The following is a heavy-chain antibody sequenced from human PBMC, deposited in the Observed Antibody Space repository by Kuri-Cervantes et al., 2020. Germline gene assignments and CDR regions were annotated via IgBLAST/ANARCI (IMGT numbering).Heavy chain of an antibody. D-gene: IGHD1-26*01. J-gene: IGHJ4*02. CDR3: AKEARGSFIDY. CDR2: ISSSSSTI. Sequence: GESLKISCAASGFTFSSYSMNWVRQAPGKGLEWVSYISSSSSTIYYADSVKGRFTISRDNSKNTLYLQMNSLRAEDTAVYYCAKEARGSFIDYWGQGTLVTVSS. CDR1: GFTFSSYS. V-gene: IGHV3-48*01.